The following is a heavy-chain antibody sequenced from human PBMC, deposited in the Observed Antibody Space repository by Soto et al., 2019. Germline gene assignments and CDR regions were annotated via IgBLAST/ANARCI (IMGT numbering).Heavy chain of an antibody. CDR2: VSYDGSNK. CDR1: GFSFSSFA. V-gene: IGHV3-30-3*01. CDR3: ARDLHYYDRSGYSDY. J-gene: IGHJ4*02. D-gene: IGHD3-22*01. Sequence: PGGSLRLSCAASGFSFSSFAMHWVRQAPGKGLEWVAVVSYDGSNKYYADSVKGRFTISRDNSNNTLFLQMNSLRAEDTAVYYCARDLHYYDRSGYSDYWGQGTLVT.